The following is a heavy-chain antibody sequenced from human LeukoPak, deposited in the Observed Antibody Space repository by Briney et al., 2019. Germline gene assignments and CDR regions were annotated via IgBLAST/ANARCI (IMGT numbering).Heavy chain of an antibody. Sequence: GASVKVSCKASGYTFTSYAMHWVRQAPGQRLEWIGWINAGNGNTKYSQKFQGRVTMTRDTSISTAYMELSRLRSDDTAVYYCARGNHYYDSSGYSPTHFDYWGQGTLVTVSS. CDR2: INAGNGNT. D-gene: IGHD3-22*01. V-gene: IGHV1-3*01. J-gene: IGHJ4*02. CDR1: GYTFTSYA. CDR3: ARGNHYYDSSGYSPTHFDY.